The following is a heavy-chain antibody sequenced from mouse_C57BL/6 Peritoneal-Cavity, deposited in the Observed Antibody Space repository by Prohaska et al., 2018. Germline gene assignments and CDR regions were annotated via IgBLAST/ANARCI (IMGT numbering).Heavy chain of an antibody. V-gene: IGHV11-2*01. J-gene: IGHJ1*03. CDR1: GFTFSGFW. CDR3: MRYGNYWYVDV. CDR2: INSDGSAI. D-gene: IGHD2-1*01. Sequence: EVQLLATGGGLVQPGGSRGLSCEGSGFTFSGFWMSWVRQTPWKTLEWIGDINSDGSAINYAPSIKDRFTIFRDNDKSTLYLQMSNVRSEDTAAYFCMRYGNYWYVDVWGTGTTVTVSS.